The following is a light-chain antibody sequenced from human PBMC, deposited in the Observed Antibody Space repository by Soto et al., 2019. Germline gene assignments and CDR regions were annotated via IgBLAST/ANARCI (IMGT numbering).Light chain of an antibody. CDR1: QSVGSNY. Sequence: DIVLTQSPATLSLSPGERATLSCRASQSVGSNYLAWYQQKPGQAPRLLIYGASSRATGIADRFSGSGSGTDFTLTISRLVPEDFALYYCQQYGYSPITFGQGTRLEIK. CDR2: GAS. J-gene: IGKJ5*01. CDR3: QQYGYSPIT. V-gene: IGKV3-20*01.